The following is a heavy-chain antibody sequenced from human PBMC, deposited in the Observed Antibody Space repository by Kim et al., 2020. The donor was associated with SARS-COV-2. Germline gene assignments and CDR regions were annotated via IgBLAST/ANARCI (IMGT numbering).Heavy chain of an antibody. Sequence: SETLSLTCTVSGGSISSSSYYWGWIRQPPGKGLEWIGSIYYSGSTYYNPSLKSRVTISVDTSKNQFSLKLISVTAADTAVYYCARTPDHYDILTGYYFGWFDPWGQGTLVTVSS. CDR1: GGSISSSSYY. D-gene: IGHD3-9*01. CDR2: IYYSGST. V-gene: IGHV4-39*01. CDR3: ARTPDHYDILTGYYFGWFDP. J-gene: IGHJ5*02.